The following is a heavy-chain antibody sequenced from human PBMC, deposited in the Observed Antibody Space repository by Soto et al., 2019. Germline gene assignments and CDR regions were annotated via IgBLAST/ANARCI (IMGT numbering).Heavy chain of an antibody. CDR2: IYSGGST. CDR3: ATDRGGAPFDY. Sequence: PGGSLRLSCAASGFTVSSNYMSWVRQAPGKGLEWVSVIYSGGSTYYADYVKGRFTISRDNSKNTLYLQMNSLRAEDTAVYYCATDRGGAPFDYWGQGTLVTVSS. V-gene: IGHV3-53*01. J-gene: IGHJ4*02. CDR1: GFTVSSNY. D-gene: IGHD3-16*01.